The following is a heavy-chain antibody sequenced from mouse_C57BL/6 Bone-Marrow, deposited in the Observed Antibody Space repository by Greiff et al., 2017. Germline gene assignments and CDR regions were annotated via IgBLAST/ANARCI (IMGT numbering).Heavy chain of an antibody. CDR2: IDPENGDT. J-gene: IGHJ3*01. Sequence: VHVQQSGAELVRPGASVKLSCTASGFNIKDDYMHWVKQRPEQGLEWIGWIDPENGDTKYASKFQGKATITVDTSSNTAYLQLSSLTSEDTAVYYCTRIAYWGQGTLVTVSA. V-gene: IGHV14-4*01. CDR3: TRIAY. CDR1: GFNIKDDY.